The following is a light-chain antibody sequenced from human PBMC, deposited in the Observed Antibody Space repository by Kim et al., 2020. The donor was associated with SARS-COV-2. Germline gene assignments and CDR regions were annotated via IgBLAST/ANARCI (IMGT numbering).Light chain of an antibody. J-gene: IGLJ2*01. CDR3: NSRDTSGYRVV. Sequence: ALGQTVRITCQGDSLRRDYASWFQQKPGQAPLLVIYGKGNRPSGIPDRFSGCNSGDTASLTITGAQAEDEADYYCNSRDTSGYRVVFGGGTKLTVL. CDR1: SLRRDY. V-gene: IGLV3-19*01. CDR2: GKG.